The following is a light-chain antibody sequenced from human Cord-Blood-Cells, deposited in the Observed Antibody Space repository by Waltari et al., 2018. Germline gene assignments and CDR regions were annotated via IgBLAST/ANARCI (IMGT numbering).Light chain of an antibody. V-gene: IGKV1-5*03. J-gene: IGKJ2*01. CDR2: KAS. CDR1: QSISRG. CDR3: QQYNSYSYT. Sequence: DIQMTQSPSTLSASVGERVTITCRASQSISRGLAWYQQKPGKAPKLLIYKASSLESGVPSRFSGSGSGTEFTLTISSLQPDDFATYYCQQYNSYSYTFGQGTKLEIK.